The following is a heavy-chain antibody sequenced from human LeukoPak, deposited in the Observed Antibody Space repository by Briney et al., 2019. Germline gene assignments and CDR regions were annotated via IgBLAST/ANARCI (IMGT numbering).Heavy chain of an antibody. CDR2: IYTSGST. D-gene: IGHD2-2*01. CDR3: ARASGEGYCSSTSCTRYMDV. V-gene: IGHV4-4*07. Sequence: SVTLSLTCTVSVGPISSYYWSWMRQPAGKGLEWIGRIYTSGSTNYNPSLKSRVTISVDKSKNQFTLKLSSVTAADTAVYYCARASGEGYCSSTSCTRYMDVWGKGTTVTVSS. J-gene: IGHJ6*03. CDR1: VGPISSYY.